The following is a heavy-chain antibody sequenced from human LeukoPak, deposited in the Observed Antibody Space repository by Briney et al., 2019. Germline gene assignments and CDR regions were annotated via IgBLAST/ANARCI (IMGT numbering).Heavy chain of an antibody. Sequence: ASVKVSCKASGYTFTSYDINWVRQATGQGLEWMGWMNPNSGNTGYARKFQGRVTMTRNTSISTAYMELSSLRSEDTAVYYCSSIAAAGNWFDPWGQGTLVTVSS. J-gene: IGHJ5*02. V-gene: IGHV1-8*01. CDR1: GYTFTSYD. D-gene: IGHD6-13*01. CDR3: SSIAAAGNWFDP. CDR2: MNPNSGNT.